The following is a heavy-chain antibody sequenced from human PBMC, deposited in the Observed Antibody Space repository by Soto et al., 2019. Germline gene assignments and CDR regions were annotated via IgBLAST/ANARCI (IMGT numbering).Heavy chain of an antibody. V-gene: IGHV4-34*01. Sequence: QVQLQQWGAGLLKPSETLSLTCAVSGGSFSGYYWSWIRQTPGKGLEWIGEINHSGSTNYNPSLKSRVTISVDTSKNQFSLKLSSVTAADTAVYYCARGPLFLFWGQGTLVTVSS. D-gene: IGHD3-3*01. CDR1: GGSFSGYY. CDR3: ARGPLFLF. CDR2: INHSGST. J-gene: IGHJ4*02.